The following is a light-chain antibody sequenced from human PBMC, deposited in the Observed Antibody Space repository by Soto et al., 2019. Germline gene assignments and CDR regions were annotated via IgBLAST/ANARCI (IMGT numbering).Light chain of an antibody. CDR1: QSVSSD. CDR2: GAS. V-gene: IGKV3-15*01. CDR3: QQYHDWPPIT. Sequence: EIVMTQSPATLSVSPGDGVTLSCRASQSVSSDLAWYQQKPGQSPRLLMYGASTRATDIPARFSGGGSGTEFTLTISSLQSEDVAIYYCQQYHDWPPITFGPGTKVDIK. J-gene: IGKJ3*01.